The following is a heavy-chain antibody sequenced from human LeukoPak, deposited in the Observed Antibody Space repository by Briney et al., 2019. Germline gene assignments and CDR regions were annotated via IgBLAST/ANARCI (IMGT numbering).Heavy chain of an antibody. CDR2: FDPEDGET. Sequence: ASVKVSCKVSGYTLTELSMHWVRQAPGKGLEWMGGFDPEDGETIYAQKFQGRVTMTEDTSTDTAYMELSSLRSEDTAVYYCATVLRFLEWLPNYFFDYWGQGTLVTVSS. CDR3: ATVLRFLEWLPNYFFDY. V-gene: IGHV1-24*01. D-gene: IGHD3-3*01. CDR1: GYTLTELS. J-gene: IGHJ4*02.